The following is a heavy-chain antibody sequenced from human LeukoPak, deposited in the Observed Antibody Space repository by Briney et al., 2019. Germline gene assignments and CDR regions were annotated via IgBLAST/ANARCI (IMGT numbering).Heavy chain of an antibody. CDR3: ARLSYYDASLPPL. CDR1: GDFISSSNYY. V-gene: IGHV4-39*01. CDR2: IYHSGRS. J-gene: IGHJ4*02. Sequence: SETLSLTCTVSGDFISSSNYYWCWITQPPGKGLEWIGTIYHSGRSYYSPSLNSRVTMSLDTSKNQYSLKLSPVTAADTAVYYCARLSYYDASLPPLWGQGTLVTVSS. D-gene: IGHD3-22*01.